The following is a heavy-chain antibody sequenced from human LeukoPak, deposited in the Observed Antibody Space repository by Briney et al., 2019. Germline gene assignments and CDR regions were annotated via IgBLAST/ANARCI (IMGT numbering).Heavy chain of an antibody. CDR1: GGSISGNY. J-gene: IGHJ5*01. Sequence: SETLSLTCTVSGGSISGNYWTWIRQPAGKGLEWIGRIYTSGSTKYNPSLNSRVTMSVDTSKNQFSLKLSSVTAADTAVYYCAKIVWLAESYNWFDSWGQGTLVTVSS. CDR3: AKIVWLAESYNWFDS. CDR2: IYTSGST. D-gene: IGHD3-10*01. V-gene: IGHV4-4*07.